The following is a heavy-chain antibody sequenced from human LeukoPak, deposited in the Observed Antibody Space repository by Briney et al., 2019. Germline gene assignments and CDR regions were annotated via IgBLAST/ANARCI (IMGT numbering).Heavy chain of an antibody. V-gene: IGHV4-34*01. CDR3: AGNGQQWLEAGY. D-gene: IGHD6-19*01. CDR1: GGSFSGYY. Sequence: SETLSLTCAVYGGSFSGYYWSWIRQPPGKGLEWIGEINHSGSTNYNPSLKSRVTISVDTSKNQFSLKLSSVTAADTAVYYCAGNGQQWLEAGYWGQGTLVTVSS. J-gene: IGHJ4*02. CDR2: INHSGST.